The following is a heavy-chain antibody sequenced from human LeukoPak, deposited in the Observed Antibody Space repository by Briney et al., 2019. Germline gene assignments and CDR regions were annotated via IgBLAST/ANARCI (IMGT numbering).Heavy chain of an antibody. CDR3: ARDYYGSGSSFDY. Sequence: GGSLRLSCAASGYTFSSYGMHWVRQAPGKGLEWVAVIWYDGSNKYYADSVKGRFTISRDNSKNTLYLQMNSLRAEDTAVYYCARDYYGSGSSFDYWGQGTLVTVSS. CDR1: GYTFSSYG. CDR2: IWYDGSNK. J-gene: IGHJ4*02. V-gene: IGHV3-33*01. D-gene: IGHD3-10*01.